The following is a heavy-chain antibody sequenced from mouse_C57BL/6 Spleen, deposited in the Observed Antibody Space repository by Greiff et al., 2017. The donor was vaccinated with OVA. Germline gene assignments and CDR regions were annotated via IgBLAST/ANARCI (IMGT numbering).Heavy chain of an antibody. V-gene: IGHV1-22*01. CDR1: GYTFTDYN. D-gene: IGHD1-1*01. CDR3: ARGGYYGYYAMDY. CDR2: INPNNGGT. J-gene: IGHJ4*01. Sequence: EVQLQQSGPELVKPGASVKMSCKASGYTFTDYNMHWVKQSHGKSLEWIGYINPNNGGTSYNQKFKGKATLTVNKSSSTAYMELRSLTSEDSAVYYCARGGYYGYYAMDYWGQGTSVTVSS.